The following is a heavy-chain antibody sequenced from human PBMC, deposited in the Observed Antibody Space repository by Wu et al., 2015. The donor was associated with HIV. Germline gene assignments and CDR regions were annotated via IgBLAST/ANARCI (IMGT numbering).Heavy chain of an antibody. D-gene: IGHD3-22*01. Sequence: QVQLVQSGAEVKKPGASVKVSCKASGYTFTGYHIHWVRQAPGQGPEWLGVINPRTDSTTYAQSFEARLTIARDTSKNTIYMQLSGLKSDDTAKYFCARERVDYDSAGYRAHRGYYFDYWGQGTLVIVSS. CDR2: INPRTDST. CDR3: ARERVDYDSAGYRAHRGYYFDY. J-gene: IGHJ4*02. CDR1: GYTFTGYH. V-gene: IGHV1-46*01.